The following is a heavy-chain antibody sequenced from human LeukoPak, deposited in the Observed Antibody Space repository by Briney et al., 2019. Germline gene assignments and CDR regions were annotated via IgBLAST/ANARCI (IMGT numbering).Heavy chain of an antibody. J-gene: IGHJ6*03. V-gene: IGHV2-70*04. CDR1: GFSLNTSRVR. Sequence: SGPTLVNPTQTLTVTCTLSGFSLNTSRVRVSWIRQPPGKALECLARLDWDDNKFYSTSLKTRITISKDSSKNQVVLTMTNMDPVDTATYYCARMGAASRGYSHYYYYMDVWGKGTTVTVSS. CDR3: ARMGAASRGYSHYYYYMDV. CDR2: LDWDDNK. D-gene: IGHD3-22*01.